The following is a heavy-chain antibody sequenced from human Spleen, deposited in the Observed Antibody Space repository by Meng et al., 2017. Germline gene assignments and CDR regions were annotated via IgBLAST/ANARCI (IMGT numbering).Heavy chain of an antibody. CDR1: GFTFSNAW. CDR3: AKAPYGSGSYYNPIGY. CDR2: ISGSGGST. D-gene: IGHD3-10*01. Sequence: GGSLRLSCAASGFTFSNAWMSWVRQAPGKGLEWVSAISGSGGSTYYADSVKGRFTISRDNSKNTLYLQMNSLRAEDTAVYYCAKAPYGSGSYYNPIGYWGQGTLVTVSS. V-gene: IGHV3-23*01. J-gene: IGHJ4*02.